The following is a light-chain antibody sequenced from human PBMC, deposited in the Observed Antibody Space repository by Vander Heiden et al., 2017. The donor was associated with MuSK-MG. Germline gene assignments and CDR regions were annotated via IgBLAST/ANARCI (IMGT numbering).Light chain of an antibody. Sequence: TQLTPPPSSLSASVGDRVTITCRASQGISNDLGWFQQKPGKAPKSLIYAASTLQSGVPSKFSGNGSGTEFTLTISSLQPEDFATYFCRQDNSYPHTFGQGTKVEIE. CDR2: AAS. CDR1: QGISND. J-gene: IGKJ1*01. CDR3: RQDNSYPHT. V-gene: IGKV1-17*01.